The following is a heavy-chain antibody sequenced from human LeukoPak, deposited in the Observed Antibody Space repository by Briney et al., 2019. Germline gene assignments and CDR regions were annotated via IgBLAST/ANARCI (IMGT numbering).Heavy chain of an antibody. D-gene: IGHD6-13*01. CDR2: IYSGGNT. CDR1: GFTFGSYE. CDR3: ARGGAAAGFG. J-gene: IGHJ4*02. Sequence: GGSLRLSCAASGFTFGSYEMHWVRQAPGKGLEWISVIYSGGNTYYADSVKGRFTISRDNSKNTLYLQMNSLRAEDTAMYYCARGGAAAGFGWGQGTLVTVSS. V-gene: IGHV3-53*01.